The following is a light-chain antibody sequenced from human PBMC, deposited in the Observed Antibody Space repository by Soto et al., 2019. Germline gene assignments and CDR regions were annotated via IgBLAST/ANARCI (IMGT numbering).Light chain of an antibody. CDR3: QQSYNLPRT. CDR1: QTISNF. J-gene: IGKJ1*01. V-gene: IGKV1-39*01. Sequence: DIQLTQSPSSLSASVGDRVTIACRASQTISNFLNWYQRKPGKPPKLLIYSSSTLQSGVPSRFSGSGSGTDFTLTINGLQPEDFASYWCQQSYNLPRTFGPGTKVDIK. CDR2: SSS.